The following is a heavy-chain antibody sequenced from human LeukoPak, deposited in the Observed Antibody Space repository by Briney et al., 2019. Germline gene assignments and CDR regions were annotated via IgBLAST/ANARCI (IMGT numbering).Heavy chain of an antibody. Sequence: SGPTLVNPTQTLTLTCTFSGFSLSTRGVRVGSIRQPPGKALEWLALIYWDDNKRYSPSLKSRLTITKDTSKNQVVLTMTNMDPVDTATYYCAHYGDYRFMYYFDHWGQGTLVTVSS. D-gene: IGHD4-17*01. J-gene: IGHJ4*02. CDR3: AHYGDYRFMYYFDH. CDR1: GFSLSTRGVR. CDR2: IYWDDNK. V-gene: IGHV2-5*02.